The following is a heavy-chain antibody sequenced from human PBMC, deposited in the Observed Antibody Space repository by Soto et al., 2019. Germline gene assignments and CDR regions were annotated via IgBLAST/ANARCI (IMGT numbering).Heavy chain of an antibody. Sequence: QVQLVQSGAEVKKPGSSVKVSCKASGGTFSSYTISWVRQAPGQGLEWMGRIIPILGIANYAQKFQGRVTITADKSTSTAYMELSSLRSEDTAVYYWARGVVAATSNWFDPWGQGTLVTVSS. CDR3: ARGVVAATSNWFDP. J-gene: IGHJ5*02. D-gene: IGHD2-15*01. CDR1: GGTFSSYT. V-gene: IGHV1-69*02. CDR2: IIPILGIA.